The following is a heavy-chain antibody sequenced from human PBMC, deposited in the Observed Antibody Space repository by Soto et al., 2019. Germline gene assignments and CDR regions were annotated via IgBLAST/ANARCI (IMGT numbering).Heavy chain of an antibody. CDR3: ARESSPKYYFDY. Sequence: QVQLVESGGGVVQPGRSLRLSCAASGFTFSSYGMHWVRQAPGKGLEWVAVIWYDGSNKYYADSVKGRFTISRDNSKKTLYLQMNSLRAEDTAVYYCARESSPKYYFDYWGQGTLVTVSS. D-gene: IGHD6-19*01. CDR1: GFTFSSYG. J-gene: IGHJ4*02. V-gene: IGHV3-33*01. CDR2: IWYDGSNK.